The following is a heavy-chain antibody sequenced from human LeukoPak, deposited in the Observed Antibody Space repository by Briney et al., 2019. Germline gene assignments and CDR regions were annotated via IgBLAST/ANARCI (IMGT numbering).Heavy chain of an antibody. CDR2: IRGSGGNT. J-gene: IGHJ4*02. CDR1: GFIFRDYA. D-gene: IGHD3-22*01. Sequence: GGSLRLSCAAPGFIFRDYAMTWVPQAPGKGREWVSVIRGSGGNTESADSAKRRFTMSRDNFKNTLYVEMDRRRAEDTAVYYCAKSVSHDGGGYYYTDSWGQGTLVTVSS. CDR3: AKSVSHDGGGYYYTDS. V-gene: IGHV3-23*01.